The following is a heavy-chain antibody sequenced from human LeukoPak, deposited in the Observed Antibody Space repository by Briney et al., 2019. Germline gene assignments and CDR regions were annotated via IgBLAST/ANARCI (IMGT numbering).Heavy chain of an antibody. CDR3: ARDPHYGDYTSLFWFYYYGMDV. J-gene: IGHJ6*02. V-gene: IGHV3-30*04. CDR1: GFTFSSYA. D-gene: IGHD4-17*01. Sequence: GGSLRLSCAASGFTFSSYAMHWVRQAPGKGLEWVAVISYDGSNKYYADSVKGRFTISRDNSKNTLYLQMNSLRAEDTAVYYCARDPHYGDYTSLFWFYYYGMDVWGQGTTVTVSS. CDR2: ISYDGSNK.